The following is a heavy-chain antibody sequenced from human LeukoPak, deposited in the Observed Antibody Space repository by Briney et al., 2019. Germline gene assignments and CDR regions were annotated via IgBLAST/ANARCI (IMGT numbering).Heavy chain of an antibody. V-gene: IGHV1-69*04. D-gene: IGHD6-6*01. J-gene: IGHJ4*02. CDR1: GGTFSSYA. Sequence: SLKVSCKASGGTFSSYAISWVRQAPGQGLEWMGRIIPVIGIANSAQKFQGRVTITADNSTSTAYMELSSLRSEDTAVYYCASSSSSSSVRFDYWGQRTLVTVSP. CDR2: IIPVIGIA. CDR3: ASSSSSSSVRFDY.